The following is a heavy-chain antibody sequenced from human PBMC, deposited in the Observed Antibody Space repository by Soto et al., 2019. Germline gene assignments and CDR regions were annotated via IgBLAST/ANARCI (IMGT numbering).Heavy chain of an antibody. CDR2: ISYSAKT. CDR1: GGSISTFY. J-gene: IGHJ4*02. V-gene: IGHV4-59*01. Sequence: SETLSLTCTVSGGSISTFYWSWIRQPPGKGLEWIGYISYSAKTNYNPSLQGRVTISVDTSNNQFSLTLTSLTAADTAMYYCARIEMASIKWGRGTLVTVSS. CDR3: ARIEMASIK.